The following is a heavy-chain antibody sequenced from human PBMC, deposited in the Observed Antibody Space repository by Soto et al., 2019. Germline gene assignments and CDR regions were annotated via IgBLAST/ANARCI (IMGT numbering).Heavy chain of an antibody. CDR1: GGSISSSSYY. J-gene: IGHJ4*02. Sequence: GTLSLTCTVSGGSISSSSYYWGWIREPPGKGLEWIGSIYYSGSTYYNPSLKSRVTISVDTSKNQFSLKLSSVTAADTAVYYCARQTPELTATHDYWGQGTLVTVSS. CDR3: ARQTPELTATHDY. V-gene: IGHV4-39*01. D-gene: IGHD2-15*01. CDR2: IYYSGST.